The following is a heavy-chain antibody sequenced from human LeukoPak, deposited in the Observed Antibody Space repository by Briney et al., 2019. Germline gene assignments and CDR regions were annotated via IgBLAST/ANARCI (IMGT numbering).Heavy chain of an antibody. J-gene: IGHJ4*02. Sequence: GGSLRLSCAASGFTVSSNYMSWVRQAPGKGLEWVSVIYSGGSTYYADSVKGRFTISRDNSKNTLYLQMNSLRAEDTAVYYCAKHPTTYSSGWYDLWNVGYYFDYWGQGTLVTVSS. CDR1: GFTVSSNY. CDR3: AKHPTTYSSGWYDLWNVGYYFDY. D-gene: IGHD6-19*01. CDR2: IYSGGST. V-gene: IGHV3-53*01.